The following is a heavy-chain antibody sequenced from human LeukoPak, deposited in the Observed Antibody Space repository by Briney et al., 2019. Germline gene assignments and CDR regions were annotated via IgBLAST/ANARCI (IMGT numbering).Heavy chain of an antibody. V-gene: IGHV3-7*01. Sequence: GALRLFCAASGFTFSGYWMSWLRQAPGKGLEWVANIKQDGGEKYYVDSVKGRFTISRDNAKNSLYLQMNSLRAEDTAVYYCARDRGFGQADVWGKGTTVTVSS. CDR2: IKQDGGEK. J-gene: IGHJ6*04. CDR3: ARDRGFGQADV. D-gene: IGHD3-10*01. CDR1: GFTFSGYW.